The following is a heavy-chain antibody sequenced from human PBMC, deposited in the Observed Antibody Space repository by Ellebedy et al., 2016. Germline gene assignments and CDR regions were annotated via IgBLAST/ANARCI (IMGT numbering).Heavy chain of an antibody. V-gene: IGHV7-4-1*02. J-gene: IGHJ4*02. Sequence: ASVKVSCKASGYIFTNYAMNWVRQAPGQGLEWMAWINTNTGNPTYAQGFTGRFVFSLDTSVSTAYLQITNLKAEDTAVYYCARVGEGSGWYGDYWGQGTLVTVSS. CDR2: INTNTGNP. CDR1: GYIFTNYA. D-gene: IGHD6-19*01. CDR3: ARVGEGSGWYGDY.